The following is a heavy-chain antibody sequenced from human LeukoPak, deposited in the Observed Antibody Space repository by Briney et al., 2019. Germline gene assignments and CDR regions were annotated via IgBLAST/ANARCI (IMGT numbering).Heavy chain of an antibody. CDR3: ARDLLVTHWFDP. CDR2: ISAYNGNT. D-gene: IGHD2-15*01. Sequence: ASVKVSCKASGYTFTSYGISWVRQAPGQGREWMGWISAYNGNTKYAQKLQGRVTMTTDTSTSTAHMELRSLKSDDTAVYYCARDLLVTHWFDPWGQGTLVTVSS. CDR1: GYTFTSYG. J-gene: IGHJ5*02. V-gene: IGHV1-18*01.